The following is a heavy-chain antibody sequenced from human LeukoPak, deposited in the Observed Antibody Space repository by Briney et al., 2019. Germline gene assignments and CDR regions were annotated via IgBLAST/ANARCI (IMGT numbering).Heavy chain of an antibody. V-gene: IGHV4-34*01. CDR1: VGSFSIYY. D-gene: IGHD3-22*01. CDR2: INHSGST. J-gene: IGHJ5*02. Sequence: SSETLSLTCAVYVGSFSIYYWTWIRQPPGKGLEWIGEINHSGSTNYNPSLKSRVTISVDPSKNQFSLKLSSVTAADTAVYYCARVNYYDSSGYYWWFDPWGQGTLVTVSS. CDR3: ARVNYYDSSGYYWWFDP.